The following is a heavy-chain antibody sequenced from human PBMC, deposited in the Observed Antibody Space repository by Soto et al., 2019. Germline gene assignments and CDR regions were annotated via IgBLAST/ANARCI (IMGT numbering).Heavy chain of an antibody. V-gene: IGHV5-51*01. CDR2: IYPGDSDT. J-gene: IGHJ4*02. D-gene: IGHD3-10*01. CDR1: GYSFTSYW. Sequence: GESLKISCKGSGYSFTSYWIGWVRQMPWKGLEWMGIIYPGDSDTRYSPSFQGQVTISADKSISTAYLQWSSLKASDTAMYYCARAGGSGSYYSPADSWGQGTRVTVSS. CDR3: ARAGGSGSYYSPADS.